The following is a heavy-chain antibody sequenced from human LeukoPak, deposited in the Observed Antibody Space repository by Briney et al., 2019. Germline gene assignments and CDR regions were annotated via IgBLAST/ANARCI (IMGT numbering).Heavy chain of an antibody. Sequence: SETLSLTCAVYGGSFSGYYWSWIRQPPGKGLEWIGEINHSGSTNYNPSLKSRVTISVDTSKNQFSLKLSSVTAADTAVYYCARDNGGSYGFDYWGQGTLVTVSS. J-gene: IGHJ4*02. CDR1: GGSFSGYY. CDR3: ARDNGGSYGFDY. D-gene: IGHD1-26*01. V-gene: IGHV4-34*01. CDR2: INHSGST.